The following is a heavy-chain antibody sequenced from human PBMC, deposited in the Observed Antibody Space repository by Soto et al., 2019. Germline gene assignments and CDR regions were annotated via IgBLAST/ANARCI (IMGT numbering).Heavy chain of an antibody. D-gene: IGHD3-3*01. Sequence: PGGSLRLSCAASGFPFKNHWMNLVRQVPGRGMEWVAKINEDGSSTYFADSVRGRFTISRDNAKNALFLQMNSLKVEDTAIYYCAKDVAWSLDFWLLGTVVTVSS. CDR3: AKDVAWSLDF. J-gene: IGHJ4*02. V-gene: IGHV3-7*01. CDR2: INEDGSST. CDR1: GFPFKNHW.